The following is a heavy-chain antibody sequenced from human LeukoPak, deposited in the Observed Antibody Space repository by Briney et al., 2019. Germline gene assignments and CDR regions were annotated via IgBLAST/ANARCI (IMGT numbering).Heavy chain of an antibody. V-gene: IGHV1-69*01. CDR1: GGTFSSYA. D-gene: IGHD5-18*01. CDR3: AREESGYSYGYPE. J-gene: IGHJ4*02. CDR2: IIPIFGTA. Sequence: SVKVSCKASGGTFSSYAISWVRQAPGQGLEWMGGIIPIFGTANYAQKFQGRVTITADESTSTAYMELSSLRSEDTAVYCCAREESGYSYGYPEWGQGTLVTVSS.